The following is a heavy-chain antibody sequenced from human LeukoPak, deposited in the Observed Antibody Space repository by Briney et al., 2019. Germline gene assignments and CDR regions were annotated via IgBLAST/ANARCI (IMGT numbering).Heavy chain of an antibody. V-gene: IGHV1-18*01. CDR2: ISAYNGNT. CDR3: ARVPGYSSGWYPIDY. J-gene: IGHJ4*02. Sequence: ASVKVSCKASGYTFTSYGISWVRQAPGQGLEWMGWISAYNGNTNYAQKLQGRVTMTTDTSTSTAYMELSSLRSDDTAVYYCARVPGYSSGWYPIDYWGQGTLVTVSS. D-gene: IGHD6-19*01. CDR1: GYTFTSYG.